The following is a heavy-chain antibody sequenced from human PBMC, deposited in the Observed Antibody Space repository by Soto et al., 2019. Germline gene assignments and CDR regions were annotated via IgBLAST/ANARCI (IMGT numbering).Heavy chain of an antibody. CDR2: MNPNSGNT. J-gene: IGHJ4*02. D-gene: IGHD1-7*01. CDR3: NVGTTSSLFDY. CDR1: GYTFTSYD. V-gene: IGHV1-8*01. Sequence: QVQLVQSGAEVKKPGASVKVSCKASGYTFTSYDINWVRQATGQGLEWMGWMNPNSGNTGYAQKFQGRVTMTRDTSISTAYMELSRLRSDDTAVYYCNVGTTSSLFDYWGQGTLVTVSS.